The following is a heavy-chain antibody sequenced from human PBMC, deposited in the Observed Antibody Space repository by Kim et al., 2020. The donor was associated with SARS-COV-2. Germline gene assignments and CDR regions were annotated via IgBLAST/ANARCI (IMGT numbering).Heavy chain of an antibody. CDR1: GGSVSSGSYY. V-gene: IGHV4-61*01. J-gene: IGHJ4*02. CDR2: IYYSGST. D-gene: IGHD6-13*01. CDR3: ARDPRTSAAAGYND. Sequence: SETLSLTCTVSGGSVSSGSYYWSWIRQPPGKGLEWIGYIYYSGSTNYNPSLKSRVTISVDTSKNQFSLKLSSVTAADTAVYYCARDPRTSAAAGYNDWGQETLVTVSS.